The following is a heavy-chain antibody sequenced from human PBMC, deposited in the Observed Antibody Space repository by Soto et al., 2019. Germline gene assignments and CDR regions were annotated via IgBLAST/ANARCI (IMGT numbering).Heavy chain of an antibody. V-gene: IGHV3-23*01. CDR3: AKDRAQWLVRTFDD. J-gene: IGHJ4*02. Sequence: EVQLLESGGGLVQPGGSLRLSCAASGFTFSSYAMSWVRQAPGKGLEWVSAISGSGGSTYYADSVKGRFTISRDNSKNTLYLHMNSLRAEDTDVYYCAKDRAQWLVRTFDDWGQGTLVTVSS. D-gene: IGHD6-19*01. CDR2: ISGSGGST. CDR1: GFTFSSYA.